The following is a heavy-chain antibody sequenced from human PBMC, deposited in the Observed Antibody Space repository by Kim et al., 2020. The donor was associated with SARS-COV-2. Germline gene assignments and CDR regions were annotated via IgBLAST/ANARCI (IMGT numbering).Heavy chain of an antibody. J-gene: IGHJ6*02. V-gene: IGHV3-48*03. CDR3: ARGELNYYGMDV. Sequence: YYAESVKGRFTISREDAKNSLYLQMNSLRAEDTAVYYCARGELNYYGMDVWGQGTTVTVSS. D-gene: IGHD1-26*01.